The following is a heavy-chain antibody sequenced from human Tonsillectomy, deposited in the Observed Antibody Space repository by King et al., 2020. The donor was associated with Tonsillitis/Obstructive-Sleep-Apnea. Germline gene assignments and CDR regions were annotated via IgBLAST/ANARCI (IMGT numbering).Heavy chain of an antibody. CDR1: GFTFSSYA. D-gene: IGHD4-17*01. CDR3: AKDRGLYGDYYFDY. CDR2: ICGSGDST. V-gene: IGHV3-23*04. J-gene: IGHJ4*02. Sequence: VQLVESGGGSVQPGWSLRLSCAASGFTFSSYAMSWVRQAPGKGLEWVSAICGSGDSTYYADSVKGRFTISRDNSKNTLYLQMNSLRAEDTAVYYCAKDRGLYGDYYFDYWGQGTLATVSS.